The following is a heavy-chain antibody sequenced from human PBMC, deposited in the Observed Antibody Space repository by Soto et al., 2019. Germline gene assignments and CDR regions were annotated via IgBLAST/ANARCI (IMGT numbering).Heavy chain of an antibody. Sequence: SETLSLTCTVSGGSISSSSYYWGWIRQPPGKGLEWAGTIYYSGSTYYNPSLESRVIISVDTSKNQFSLKLSSVTAAETAVYYCARHRYSYGVYYFDYWGQGTLVTVSS. CDR3: ARHRYSYGVYYFDY. V-gene: IGHV4-39*01. CDR2: IYYSGST. CDR1: GGSISSSSYY. D-gene: IGHD5-18*01. J-gene: IGHJ4*02.